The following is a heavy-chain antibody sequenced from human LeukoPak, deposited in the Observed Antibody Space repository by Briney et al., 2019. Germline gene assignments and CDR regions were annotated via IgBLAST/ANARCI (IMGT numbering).Heavy chain of an antibody. V-gene: IGHV4-59*08. CDR1: GGSISSYY. Sequence: SETLSLTCTVSGGSISSYYWSWIRLPPGKGLEWIGYIYYSGSTNYNPSLKRRVTISVDTSKNQFSLKLSSVTAADAAVYYCARLIATTGDLNFDYWGQGALVTVSS. CDR2: IYYSGST. J-gene: IGHJ4*02. CDR3: ARLIATTGDLNFDY. D-gene: IGHD6-13*01.